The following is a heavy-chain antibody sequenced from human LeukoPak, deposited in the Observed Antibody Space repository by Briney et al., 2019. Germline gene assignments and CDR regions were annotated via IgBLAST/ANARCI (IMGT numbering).Heavy chain of an antibody. Sequence: GGSLRLSCAASGFTFSSDWMSWVRQAPGKGLEWVAVISYDGSNKYYADAVKGRFTISRDNSKNTLYLQMNSLRAEDTAVYYCARSNYYGSGSYSGMDVWGQGTTVTVSS. CDR3: ARSNYYGSGSYSGMDV. CDR1: GFTFSSDW. CDR2: ISYDGSNK. V-gene: IGHV3-30*03. J-gene: IGHJ6*02. D-gene: IGHD3-10*01.